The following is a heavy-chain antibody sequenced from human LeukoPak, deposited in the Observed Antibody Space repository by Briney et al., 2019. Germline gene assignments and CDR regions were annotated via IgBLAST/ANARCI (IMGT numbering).Heavy chain of an antibody. CDR3: AKLLWFGAYYFDY. V-gene: IGHV3-23*01. CDR2: ITESGGST. CDR1: GFSFSSSA. J-gene: IGHJ4*02. Sequence: GGSLRLSCAASGFSFSSSAMSWVRQAPGKGLEWVSAITESGGSTYCADSVKGRFTISRDNSKNTLYLQMNSLRAEDTAVYYCAKLLWFGAYYFDYWGQGTLVTVSS. D-gene: IGHD3-10*01.